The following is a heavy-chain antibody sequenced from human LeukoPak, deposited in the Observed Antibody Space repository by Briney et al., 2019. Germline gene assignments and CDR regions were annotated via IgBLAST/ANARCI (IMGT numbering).Heavy chain of an antibody. Sequence: PGGSLRLSCAASGFSFSNSWMSWVRQAPGKGLRRVAIISQDGGVKNYVDSARGRFTISRDNAKTSLYLQMSGVRAEDTAVYYCARDPNHGALDFWGQGTVVTVSS. V-gene: IGHV3-7*01. CDR3: ARDPNHGALDF. CDR1: GFSFSNSW. D-gene: IGHD1-14*01. J-gene: IGHJ3*01. CDR2: ISQDGGVK.